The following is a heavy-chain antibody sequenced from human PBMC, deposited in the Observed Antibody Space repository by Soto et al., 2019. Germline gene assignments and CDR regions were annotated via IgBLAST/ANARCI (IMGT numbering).Heavy chain of an antibody. D-gene: IGHD2-15*01. V-gene: IGHV1-18*04. CDR2: ISAYNGNT. CDR1: GYTFTSYG. J-gene: IGHJ4*02. Sequence: ASVKVSCKASGYTFTSYGISWVRQAPGQGLEWMGWISAYNGNTNYAQKLQGRVTMTTDTSTSTAYMELRSLRSDDTAVYYCARGLTKYCSGGSCYLFDYWGQGTLVTV. CDR3: ARGLTKYCSGGSCYLFDY.